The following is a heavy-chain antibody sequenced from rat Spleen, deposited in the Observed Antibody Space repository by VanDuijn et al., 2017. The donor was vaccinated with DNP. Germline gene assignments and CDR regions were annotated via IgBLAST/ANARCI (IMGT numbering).Heavy chain of an antibody. V-gene: IGHV3-1*01. Sequence: EVQLQESGPGLVKPSQSLSLACSVTGFSITSNYWGWIRKFPGDKMEWIGHITYSGTTNFNPSLKSRISITRDTSKNQFFLQLSSVTTEDTATYYCARWPGYNPPYAMDAWGQGTSVTVSS. D-gene: IGHD1-4*01. CDR2: ITYSGTT. CDR3: ARWPGYNPPYAMDA. J-gene: IGHJ4*01. CDR1: GFSITSNY.